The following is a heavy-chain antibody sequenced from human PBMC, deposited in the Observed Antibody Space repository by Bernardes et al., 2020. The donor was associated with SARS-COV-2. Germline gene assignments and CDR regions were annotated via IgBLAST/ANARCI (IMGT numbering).Heavy chain of an antibody. D-gene: IGHD1-7*01. CDR3: ARTGTTSLTDFGRFDY. Sequence: SETLSLTCSVSGDSIGGYYWSWIRQPPGTGLEWIGFIYYSGSTNYNPSLKSRVTISVDTSKDQFSLKLSSVTAADTAVYYCARTGTTSLTDFGRFDYWGQGTLVTVSS. CDR2: IYYSGST. CDR1: GDSIGGYY. J-gene: IGHJ4*02. V-gene: IGHV4-59*01.